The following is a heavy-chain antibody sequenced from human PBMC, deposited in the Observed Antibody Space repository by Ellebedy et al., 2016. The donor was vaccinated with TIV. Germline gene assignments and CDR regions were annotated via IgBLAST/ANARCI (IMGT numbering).Heavy chain of an antibody. CDR1: GYTFTSYA. J-gene: IGHJ6*02. CDR2: INAGNGNT. V-gene: IGHV1-3*01. CDR3: ARDGYYDSSGYLSSYYYYYGMDV. Sequence: ASVKVSCXASGYTFTSYAMHWVRQAPGQRLEWMGWINAGNGNTKYSQKFQGRVTITRDTSASTAYMELSSLRSEDTAVYYCARDGYYDSSGYLSSYYYYYGMDVWGQGTTVTVSS. D-gene: IGHD3-22*01.